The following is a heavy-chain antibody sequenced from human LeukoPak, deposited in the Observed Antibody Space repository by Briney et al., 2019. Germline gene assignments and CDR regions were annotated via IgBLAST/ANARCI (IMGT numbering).Heavy chain of an antibody. V-gene: IGHV4-34*01. CDR3: ARVGIIAPIDAFDI. Sequence: SETLSLTCTVSGGSISSYYWSWIRQPPGKGLEWIGEINHSGSTNYNPSLKSRVTISVDTSKNQFSLKLSSVTAADTAVYYCARVGIIAPIDAFDIWGQGTMVTVSS. D-gene: IGHD3-10*01. CDR1: GGSISSYY. CDR2: INHSGST. J-gene: IGHJ3*02.